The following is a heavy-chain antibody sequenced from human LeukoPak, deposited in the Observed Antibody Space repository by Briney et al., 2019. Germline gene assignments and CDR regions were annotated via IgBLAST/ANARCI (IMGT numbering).Heavy chain of an antibody. J-gene: IGHJ5*02. V-gene: IGHV7-4-1*02. CDR2: INTNTGNP. CDR3: ARAGTQRVYNWFDP. D-gene: IGHD1-1*01. CDR1: GYTFTSHA. Sequence: ASVKVSCKASGYTFTSHAMNWVRQAPGQGLEWMGWINTNTGNPTYAQGFTGRFVFSLDTSVSTAYLQISSLKAEDTAVYYCARAGTQRVYNWFDPWGQGTLVTVSS.